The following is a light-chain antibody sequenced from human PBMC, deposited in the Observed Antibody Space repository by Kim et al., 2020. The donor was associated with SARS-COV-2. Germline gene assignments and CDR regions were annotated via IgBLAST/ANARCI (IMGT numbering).Light chain of an antibody. Sequence: EIVLTQSPVNLSLSPGETVTLSCRASQTVSRPLAWYQQKPGKAPRLLIYGGSKRATGIPARFTGSGSGTDFTLTISSLEAEDSAVYYCHQSRTFGGGTKVDIK. V-gene: IGKV3-11*01. CDR1: QTVSRP. J-gene: IGKJ4*01. CDR3: HQSRT. CDR2: GGS.